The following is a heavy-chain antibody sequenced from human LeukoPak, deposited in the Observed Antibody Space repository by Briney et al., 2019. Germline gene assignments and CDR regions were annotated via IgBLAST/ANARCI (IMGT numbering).Heavy chain of an antibody. V-gene: IGHV1-2*02. CDR2: INPNSGGT. Sequence: ASVKVSCKASGYTFTGYYMHWVRQAPGQGLEWMGWINPNSGGTNYAQKFQGRVTMTRDTSISTACMELSRLRSDDTAVYYCARSLTTVTTLVDNFDYWGQGTLVTVSS. J-gene: IGHJ4*02. CDR1: GYTFTGYY. D-gene: IGHD4-17*01. CDR3: ARSLTTVTTLVDNFDY.